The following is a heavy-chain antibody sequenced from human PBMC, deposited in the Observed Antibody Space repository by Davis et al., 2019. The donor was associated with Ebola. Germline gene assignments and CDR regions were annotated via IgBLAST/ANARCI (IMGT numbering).Heavy chain of an antibody. Sequence: TAKSSTYSFTDYYMHWVRQAPGQGLEWLGVVNPAGGSTRYPQKFQGRVTMTRDTSTSTVYIHLTSLTSDDTAVYYCARVRGDLQFPFDLWGQGTLVTVSS. CDR3: ARVRGDLQFPFDL. CDR2: VNPAGGST. D-gene: IGHD3-16*01. J-gene: IGHJ4*02. V-gene: IGHV1-46*01. CDR1: TYSFTDYY.